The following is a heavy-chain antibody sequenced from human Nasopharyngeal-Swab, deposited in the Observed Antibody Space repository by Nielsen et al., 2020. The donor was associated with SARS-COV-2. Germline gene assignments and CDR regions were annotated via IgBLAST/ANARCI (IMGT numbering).Heavy chain of an antibody. D-gene: IGHD3-9*01. V-gene: IGHV4-59*01. Sequence: WIRQPPGKGLEWIGYIYYSGSTNYNPSLKSRVTISVDTSKNQFSLKLSSVTAADTAVYYCARDIRTYDILTGYSLGYFDLLGRGTLVTVSS. J-gene: IGHJ2*01. CDR2: IYYSGST. CDR3: ARDIRTYDILTGYSLGYFDL.